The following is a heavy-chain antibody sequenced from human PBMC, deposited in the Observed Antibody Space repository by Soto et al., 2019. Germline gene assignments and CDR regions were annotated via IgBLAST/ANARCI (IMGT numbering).Heavy chain of an antibody. J-gene: IGHJ4*02. Sequence: ASVTVSCKPSGSNFIGYYIHWVRQVPGQGLEWMGWINPNSGATTYAEKFQGRVTMTRDRSITTAYMELSSLRSDDTAVYSCARDMVSTIGDFDFWGQGTPVTVSS. CDR3: ARDMVSTIGDFDF. CDR1: GSNFIGYY. D-gene: IGHD2-21*01. CDR2: INPNSGAT. V-gene: IGHV1-2*02.